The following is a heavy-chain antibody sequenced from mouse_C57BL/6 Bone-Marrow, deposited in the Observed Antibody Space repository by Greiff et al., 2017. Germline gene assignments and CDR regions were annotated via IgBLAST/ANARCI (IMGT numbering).Heavy chain of an antibody. CDR2: IRNKANGYTT. J-gene: IGHJ4*01. Sequence: DVLLLEPGGGLVQPGGSLSLSCAASGFTFTDYYMSWVRQTPGQALEWLGFIRNKANGYTTEYSVSVKGPFTISRDNSQSILYLQMSALRTEDSATYYCARYSYSNSADAMDYWGQGTSVTVSS. CDR1: GFTFTDYY. V-gene: IGHV7-3*01. D-gene: IGHD2-5*01. CDR3: ARYSYSNSADAMDY.